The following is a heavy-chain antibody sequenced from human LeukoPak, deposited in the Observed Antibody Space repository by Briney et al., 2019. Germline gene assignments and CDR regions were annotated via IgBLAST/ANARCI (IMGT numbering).Heavy chain of an antibody. CDR3: AIGYGSGSYFLVTDAFDI. V-gene: IGHV1-69*13. Sequence: SVKVSCKASGGTFGSYAISWVRQAPGQGLEWMGGIIPIFGTPNYAQKFQGRVTITADESTNTAYMDLSSLRSEDTALYYCAIGYGSGSYFLVTDAFDIWGQGTMVTVSS. CDR2: IIPIFGTP. J-gene: IGHJ3*02. CDR1: GGTFGSYA. D-gene: IGHD3-10*01.